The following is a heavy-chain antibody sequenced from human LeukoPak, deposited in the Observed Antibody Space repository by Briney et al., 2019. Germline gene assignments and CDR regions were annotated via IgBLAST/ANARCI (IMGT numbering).Heavy chain of an antibody. CDR2: IYSGDSDT. CDR1: GYSFTSYW. V-gene: IGHV5-51*01. J-gene: IGHJ4*02. D-gene: IGHD6-6*01. Sequence: GESLKISCKGSGYSFTSYWIAWVRQMPGKGLEWMGIIYSGDSDTRYSPSFQGQVTISADKSISTAYLQWSSLEASDTAMYYCARRSSSYPPYYFDYWGQGTLVTVSS. CDR3: ARRSSSYPPYYFDY.